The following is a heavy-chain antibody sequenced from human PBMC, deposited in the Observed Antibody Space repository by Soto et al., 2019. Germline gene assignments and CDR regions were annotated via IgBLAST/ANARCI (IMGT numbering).Heavy chain of an antibody. CDR3: ARMDTAMALGWFDP. D-gene: IGHD5-18*01. CDR2: IYYSGST. V-gene: IGHV4-31*03. CDR1: GGSISSGGYY. J-gene: IGHJ5*02. Sequence: QVQLQESGPGLVKPSQTLSLTCTVSGGSISSGGYYWSWIRQHPGKGVEWIGYIYYSGSTYYNPSLKSRVTISVDTSKNQFSLKLSSVTAADTAVYYCARMDTAMALGWFDPWGQGTLVTVSS.